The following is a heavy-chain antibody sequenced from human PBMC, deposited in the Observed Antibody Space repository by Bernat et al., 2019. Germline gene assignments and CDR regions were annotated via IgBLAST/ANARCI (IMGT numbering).Heavy chain of an antibody. Sequence: QVQLQESGPGLVKPSETLSLTCTVSGDSISSAYYWGWIRQLPGKGLEWIGGISHSGTTSYSPSLQSRVTISLDTSNNQFPLKLNSVTAADTAVYYCAGDATSVTWVRGVKYDSWGQGTLVSVSS. D-gene: IGHD3-10*01. CDR1: GDSISSAYY. CDR2: ISHSGTT. CDR3: AGDATSVTWVRGVKYDS. J-gene: IGHJ4*02. V-gene: IGHV4-38-2*02.